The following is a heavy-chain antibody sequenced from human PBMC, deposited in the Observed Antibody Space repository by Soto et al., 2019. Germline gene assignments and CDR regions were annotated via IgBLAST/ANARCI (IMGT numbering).Heavy chain of an antibody. Sequence: HPGGSLRLSCAASGFTVSSNYMSWVRQAPGKGLEWVSVIYSGGSTYYADSVRGRFTISRDNSKNTLNLQMNSLRVEDTAVYYCARGWLEGYGSGSPPNYYMDVWGKGTTVTVSS. V-gene: IGHV3-66*01. D-gene: IGHD3-10*01. CDR2: IYSGGST. CDR1: GFTVSSNY. CDR3: ARGWLEGYGSGSPPNYYMDV. J-gene: IGHJ6*03.